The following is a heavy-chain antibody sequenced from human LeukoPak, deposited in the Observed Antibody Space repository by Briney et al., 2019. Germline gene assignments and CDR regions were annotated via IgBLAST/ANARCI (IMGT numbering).Heavy chain of an antibody. CDR1: GDSISNYY. D-gene: IGHD3-10*01. CDR3: ARQYNGSGKYYYALDV. J-gene: IGHJ6*02. V-gene: IGHV4-4*07. Sequence: SETLSLTCTVSGDSISNYYWVWIRQPAGEGLEWIGRMYTSGSTNFNPSLKSRLIMSLDTSKNLFSLQLSSVTAADTAAYYCARQYNGSGKYYYALDVWGRGTTVTVSS. CDR2: MYTSGST.